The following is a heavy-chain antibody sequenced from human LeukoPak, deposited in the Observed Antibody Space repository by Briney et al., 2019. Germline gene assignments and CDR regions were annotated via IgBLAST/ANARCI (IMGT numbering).Heavy chain of an antibody. D-gene: IGHD1-26*01. Sequence: GASVKVSCKASGYTFTGYYMHWVRQAPGQGLEWMGWINPNSGGTNYAQKFQGGVTMTRDTSISTAYMELSRLRSDDTAVYYCARVDETQWELRLDFDYWGQGTLVTVSS. CDR1: GYTFTGYY. CDR3: ARVDETQWELRLDFDY. J-gene: IGHJ4*02. CDR2: INPNSGGT. V-gene: IGHV1-2*02.